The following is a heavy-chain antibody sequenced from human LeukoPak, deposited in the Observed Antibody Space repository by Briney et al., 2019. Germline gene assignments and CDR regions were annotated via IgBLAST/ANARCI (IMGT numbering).Heavy chain of an antibody. CDR3: AGHHPRNTVDF. D-gene: IGHD2/OR15-2a*01. CDR2: IDYSGST. V-gene: IGHV4-59*08. Sequence: PSETLSLTCTVSGGSISSYYWSWIRQPPGKGLEWIGYIDYSGSTTYSPSLKSRVTISLDTSKNQFSLKLSSVTAADTAVYYCAGHHPRNTVDFWGQGTLVTVSS. CDR1: GGSISSYY. J-gene: IGHJ4*02.